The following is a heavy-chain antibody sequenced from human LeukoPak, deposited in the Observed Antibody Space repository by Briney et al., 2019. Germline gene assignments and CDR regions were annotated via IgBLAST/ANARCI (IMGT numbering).Heavy chain of an antibody. CDR2: ISYDGSNK. V-gene: IGHV3-30-3*01. CDR3: ARDKAYKIVVADVDY. CDR1: GFTFNNYA. D-gene: IGHD3-22*01. Sequence: GGSLRLSCEASGFTFNNYAMHWVRQAPGKGLEWVAVISYDGSNKYYADSVKGRFTISRDNSKNTLYLQMNSLRAEDTAVYYCARDKAYKIVVADVDYWGQGTLVTVSS. J-gene: IGHJ4*02.